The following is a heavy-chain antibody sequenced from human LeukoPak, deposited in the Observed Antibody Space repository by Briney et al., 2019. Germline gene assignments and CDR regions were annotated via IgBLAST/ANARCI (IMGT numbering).Heavy chain of an antibody. D-gene: IGHD3-16*01. Sequence: SETLSLTCTVSGGSISSYYWSWIRQPPGKGLECIGYIHYTGSTNYNASLKSRVTISVDTSKNQFSLKLNSVTAADTAVYYCARDHVGDDDYWGQGTLVTVSS. CDR2: IHYTGST. V-gene: IGHV4-59*01. CDR3: ARDHVGDDDY. CDR1: GGSISSYY. J-gene: IGHJ4*02.